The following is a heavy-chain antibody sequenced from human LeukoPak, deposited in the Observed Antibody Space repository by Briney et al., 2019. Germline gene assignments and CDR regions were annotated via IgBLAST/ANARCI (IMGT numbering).Heavy chain of an antibody. CDR3: ARDVNYDILTGYPC. Sequence: SETLSLTCNVSGASISSSTYHWGWIRQPPGKGLEWIASIYYRGRTYYNPSLKSRVTISVDTSKNQFSLKLSSVTAADTAVYYCARDVNYDILTGYPCWGQGTLVTVSS. V-gene: IGHV4-39*07. CDR1: GASISSSTYH. CDR2: IYYRGRT. J-gene: IGHJ4*02. D-gene: IGHD3-9*01.